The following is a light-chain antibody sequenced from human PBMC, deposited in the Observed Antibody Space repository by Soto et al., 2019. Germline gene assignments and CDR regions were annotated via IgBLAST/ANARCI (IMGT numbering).Light chain of an antibody. J-gene: IGLJ1*01. Sequence: QSVLTQPASVSGSPGQSIAISCTGTSSDVGGYNYVSWYQQHPGKAPKLLINDVSNRPSGVSSRFSGSKSGNTASLTISGLQAEDEADYYCSSYTISSTYVFGTGTMVTV. CDR2: DVS. CDR1: SSDVGGYNY. V-gene: IGLV2-14*01. CDR3: SSYTISSTYV.